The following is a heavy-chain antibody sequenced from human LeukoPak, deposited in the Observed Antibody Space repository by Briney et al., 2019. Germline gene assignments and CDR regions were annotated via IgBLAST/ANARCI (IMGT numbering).Heavy chain of an antibody. CDR3: ARDWGIAAAGDNDY. D-gene: IGHD6-13*01. Sequence: GASVKVSCKASGYTFTSYGIRWVRQAPGQGLEWMGWISAYNGNTNYAQKLQGRVTMTTDTSTSTAYMELRSLRSDDTAVYYCARDWGIAAAGDNDYWGQGTLVTVSS. CDR2: ISAYNGNT. J-gene: IGHJ4*02. CDR1: GYTFTSYG. V-gene: IGHV1-18*01.